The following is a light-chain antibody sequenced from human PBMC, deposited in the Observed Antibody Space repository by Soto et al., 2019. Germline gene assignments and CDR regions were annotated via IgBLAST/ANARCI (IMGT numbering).Light chain of an antibody. Sequence: QSALTQPASVSGSPGQSITISCTGTSSDVGSYNYVSWYQQHPGKAPRLMIYDISNRPSGVSNRFSGSKSGNTASLTISGLQAEDEADYYCSSYTGSSTLFGGGTKLTVL. J-gene: IGLJ2*01. CDR1: SSDVGSYNY. CDR2: DIS. V-gene: IGLV2-14*01. CDR3: SSYTGSSTL.